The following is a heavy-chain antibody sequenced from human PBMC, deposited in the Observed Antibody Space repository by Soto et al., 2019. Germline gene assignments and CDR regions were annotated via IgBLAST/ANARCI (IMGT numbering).Heavy chain of an antibody. CDR3: AKDRGDSSGYPTYFFDY. CDR1: GFTFSSHA. D-gene: IGHD3-22*01. J-gene: IGHJ4*02. CDR2: ITGSGGST. V-gene: IGHV3-23*01. Sequence: PGGSLRLSCAGSGFTFSSHAMSWVRQAPGKGLEWVLGITGSGGSTYNADSVKGRFTISRDNSKSMLYLQMNSLRAEDTAIYYCAKDRGDSSGYPTYFFDYWGQGA.